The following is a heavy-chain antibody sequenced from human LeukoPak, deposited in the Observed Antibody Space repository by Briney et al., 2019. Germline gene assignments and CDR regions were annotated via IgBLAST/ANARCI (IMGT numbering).Heavy chain of an antibody. J-gene: IGHJ6*02. CDR1: GFTFSSYA. Sequence: GGSLRLSCAASGFTFSSYAMNWARQAPGKGLEWVSAISGSGGSTYYADSVKGRFTISRDNSKNTLYLQMNSLRAEDTAVYYCAVTDSSGYPYYYYYGMDVWGQGTTVTVSS. CDR3: AVTDSSGYPYYYYYGMDV. D-gene: IGHD3-22*01. CDR2: ISGSGGST. V-gene: IGHV3-23*01.